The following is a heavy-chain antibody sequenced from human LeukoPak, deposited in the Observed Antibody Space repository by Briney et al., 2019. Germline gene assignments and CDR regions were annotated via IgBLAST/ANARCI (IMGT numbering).Heavy chain of an antibody. CDR2: ISSSSSTI. CDR1: GFTFSSYS. CDR3: ARDMIVVAYYFDY. D-gene: IGHD3-22*01. J-gene: IGHJ4*02. Sequence: GGSLRLSCAASGFTFSSYSMNWVRQAPGKGLEWVSYISSSSSTIYYADSVKGRFTISRDNAKNSLHLQMNSLRAEDTAVYYCARDMIVVAYYFDYWGQGTLVTVSS. V-gene: IGHV3-48*01.